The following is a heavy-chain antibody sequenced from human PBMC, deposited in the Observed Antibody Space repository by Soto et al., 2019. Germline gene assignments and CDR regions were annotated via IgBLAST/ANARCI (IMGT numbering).Heavy chain of an antibody. CDR2: ISYDGSNK. J-gene: IGHJ5*02. CDR1: GFTFSSYA. V-gene: IGHV3-30-3*01. CDR3: ARDRRPMIVVVITMVPWFDP. Sequence: GGSLRLSCAASGFTFSSYAMHWVRQAPGKGLEWVAVISYDGSNKYYADSVKGRFTISRDNSKNTLYLQMNSLRAEDTAVYYCARDRRPMIVVVITMVPWFDPWGQGTLVTVSS. D-gene: IGHD3-22*01.